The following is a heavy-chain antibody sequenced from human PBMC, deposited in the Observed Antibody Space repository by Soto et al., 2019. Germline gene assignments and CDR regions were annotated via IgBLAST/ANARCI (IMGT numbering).Heavy chain of an antibody. CDR2: LNPRNGQT. V-gene: IGHV1-8*01. J-gene: IGHJ4*02. CDR1: GYNFSAYY. D-gene: IGHD5-18*01. CDR3: AREADTSMVDY. Sequence: QVQLVQSGAEVKKPGASVKVSCQTSGYNFSAYYFNWVRQAAGQGPEWIGWLNPRNGQTGYVQKFRGRVTMTRDTSIATVYLGLSRLTSVDTAIYFCAREADTSMVDYWGQGTLVTVSS.